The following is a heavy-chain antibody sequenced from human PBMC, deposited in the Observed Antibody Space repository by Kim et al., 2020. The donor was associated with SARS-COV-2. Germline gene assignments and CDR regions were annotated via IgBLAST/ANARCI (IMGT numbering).Heavy chain of an antibody. Sequence: PSLKSRLTITQDTSKNQVVLTMTNMDPVDTATYYCAHRRGASIAAPYFDYWGQGTLVTVSS. J-gene: IGHJ4*02. CDR3: AHRRGASIAAPYFDY. V-gene: IGHV2-5*01. D-gene: IGHD6-6*01.